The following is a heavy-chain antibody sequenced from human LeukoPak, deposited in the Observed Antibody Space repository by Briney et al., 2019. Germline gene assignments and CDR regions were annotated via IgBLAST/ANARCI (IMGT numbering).Heavy chain of an antibody. Sequence: PGRSLRLSCAASGFTFSSYGMHWVRQAPGKGLEWVAVISYDGSNKYYADSVKGRFTISRDNSKNTLYLQMNSLRAEDTAVYYCAKPIAAAGTKYFQHWGQGTLVTVSS. J-gene: IGHJ1*01. V-gene: IGHV3-30*18. D-gene: IGHD6-13*01. CDR2: ISYDGSNK. CDR1: GFTFSSYG. CDR3: AKPIAAAGTKYFQH.